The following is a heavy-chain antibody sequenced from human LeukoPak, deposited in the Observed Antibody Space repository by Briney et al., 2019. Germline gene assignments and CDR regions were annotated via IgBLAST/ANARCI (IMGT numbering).Heavy chain of an antibody. CDR3: ARGPYKYDGSGAFDI. V-gene: IGHV4-61*02. Sequence: KPSETLSLTCTVSGGSISSSNFYWSWIRQPAGKGLEWIGRIYTSGSTNYNPSLKSRVTISVDTSKNQFSLKLTSVTAADTAVYYCARGPYKYDGSGAFDIWGQGTMVTVSS. CDR2: IYTSGST. CDR1: GGSISSSNFY. D-gene: IGHD3-22*01. J-gene: IGHJ3*02.